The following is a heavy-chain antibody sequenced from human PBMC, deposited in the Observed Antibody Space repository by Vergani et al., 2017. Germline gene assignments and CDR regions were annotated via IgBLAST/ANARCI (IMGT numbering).Heavy chain of an antibody. J-gene: IGHJ4*02. Sequence: QVQLVESGGGVVQPGGSLRLSCAASGFTFSSYGMPWVRQAPGKGLEWVAFIRYDGSNKYYADSVKGRFTISRDNSKNTLYLQMNSLRAEDTAVYYCAKDRSPFYGSGSPLDYWGQGTLVTVSS. CDR2: IRYDGSNK. V-gene: IGHV3-30*02. D-gene: IGHD3-10*01. CDR3: AKDRSPFYGSGSPLDY. CDR1: GFTFSSYG.